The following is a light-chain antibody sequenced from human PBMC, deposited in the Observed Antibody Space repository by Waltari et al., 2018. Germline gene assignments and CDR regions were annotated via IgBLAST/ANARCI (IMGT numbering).Light chain of an antibody. CDR3: QAWDSSTYVV. V-gene: IGLV3-1*01. CDR1: KLGNKF. Sequence: SYELTQPLSVSVSPGQTASITCSGDKLGNKFVSWYQQRPGQSPILLIYQDDRRPSGIPERLSASNSGNTATLAISGTQPLDDAVYYCQAWDSSTYVVFGGGTKLTIL. J-gene: IGLJ2*01. CDR2: QDD.